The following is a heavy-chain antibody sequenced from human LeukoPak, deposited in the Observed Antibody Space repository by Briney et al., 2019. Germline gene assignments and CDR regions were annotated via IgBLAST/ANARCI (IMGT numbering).Heavy chain of an antibody. CDR2: IVVGSGNT. V-gene: IGHV1-58*02. Sequence: SVKVSCKASGFTFTSSAMQWVRQARGQRLEWIGWIVVGSGNTNYAQKFQERVTITRDMSTSTAYMELSSLRSEDTAVYYCAAAIVPAAMNGFDYWGQGTLVTVSS. CDR1: GFTFTSSA. J-gene: IGHJ4*02. D-gene: IGHD2-2*01. CDR3: AAAIVPAAMNGFDY.